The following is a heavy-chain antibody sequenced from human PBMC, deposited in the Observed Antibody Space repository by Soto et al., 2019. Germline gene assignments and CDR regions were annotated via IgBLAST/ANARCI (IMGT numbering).Heavy chain of an antibody. D-gene: IGHD2-21*02. CDR1: GFTFSSYA. J-gene: IGHJ4*02. CDR3: AKKGPSGGDFSGFDY. CDR2: ISGSGGST. Sequence: GGSLRLSCAASGFTFSSYAMSWVRQAPGKGLEWVSAISGSGGSTYYADSVRGRFTISRDNSKNTLYLQMNSLRAEDTAVYYCAKKGPSGGDFSGFDYWGQGTLVTVSS. V-gene: IGHV3-23*01.